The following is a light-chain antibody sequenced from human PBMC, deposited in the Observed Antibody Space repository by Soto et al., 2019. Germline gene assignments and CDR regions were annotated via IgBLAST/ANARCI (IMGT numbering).Light chain of an antibody. CDR2: DVT. Sequence: QSVLTQPRSVSGSPGQSVTISCAGTSSDVGGYYYVSWYQHHPGKAPRLMIYDVTKRPSGVPHHFSGSKSGNTAYLTISGLQAEDEADYYCCSYAGTDTFVFGTGTKVTVL. V-gene: IGLV2-11*01. J-gene: IGLJ1*01. CDR1: SSDVGGYYY. CDR3: CSYAGTDTFV.